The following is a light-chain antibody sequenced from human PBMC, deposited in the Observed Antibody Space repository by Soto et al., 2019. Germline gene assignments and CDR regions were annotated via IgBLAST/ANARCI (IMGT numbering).Light chain of an antibody. V-gene: IGKV1-39*01. CDR1: QGGTTR. CDR3: QQSHCIPYT. Sequence: DIQMTQSPSPLSAYFGARATTISGASQGGTTRLNWNRKIVGKAHKLQMPAASSLQSGVPSRFSGSGSGTDFTLTISSLQPEDFSTYYCQQSHCIPYTFGQGPKLEIK. J-gene: IGKJ2*01. CDR2: AAS.